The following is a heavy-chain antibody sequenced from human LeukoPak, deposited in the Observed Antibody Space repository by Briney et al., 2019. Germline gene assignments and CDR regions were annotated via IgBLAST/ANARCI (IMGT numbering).Heavy chain of an antibody. J-gene: IGHJ4*02. CDR2: IIPIFGTA. Sequence: GASVKVSCKASGGTFSSYAISWVRQAPGQGLEWMGGIIPIFGTANYAQKFQGRVTITADKSTSTAYMELSSLRSEDTAVYYCARGLAVGYSTSADYWGQGTLVTVPS. CDR1: GGTFSSYA. D-gene: IGHD5-18*01. V-gene: IGHV1-69*06. CDR3: ARGLAVGYSTSADY.